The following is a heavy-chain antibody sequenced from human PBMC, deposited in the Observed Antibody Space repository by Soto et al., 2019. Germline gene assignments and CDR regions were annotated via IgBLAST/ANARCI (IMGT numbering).Heavy chain of an antibody. J-gene: IGHJ3*02. D-gene: IGHD3-22*01. Sequence: RLSCAASGFTFSSYGMHWVRQAPGKGLEWVAVIWYDGSNKYYADSVKGRFTISRDNSKNTLYLQMNSLRAEDTAVYYCARDYYDSSGYYYDSYAFDIWGQGTMVTVSS. CDR1: GFTFSSYG. CDR3: ARDYYDSSGYYYDSYAFDI. CDR2: IWYDGSNK. V-gene: IGHV3-33*01.